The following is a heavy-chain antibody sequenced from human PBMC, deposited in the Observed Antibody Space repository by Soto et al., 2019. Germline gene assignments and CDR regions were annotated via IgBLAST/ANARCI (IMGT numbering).Heavy chain of an antibody. J-gene: IGHJ6*02. CDR2: ISYDGSNK. D-gene: IGHD6-19*01. CDR1: GFTFSSYG. CDR3: AKSSGYSSGWYPPYYYYGMDV. Sequence: GGSLRLSCAASGFTFSSYGMHWVRQAPGKGLGWVAVISYDGSNKYYADSVKGRFTISRDNSKNTLYLQMNSLRAEDTAVYYCAKSSGYSSGWYPPYYYYGMDVWGQGTTVTVSS. V-gene: IGHV3-30*18.